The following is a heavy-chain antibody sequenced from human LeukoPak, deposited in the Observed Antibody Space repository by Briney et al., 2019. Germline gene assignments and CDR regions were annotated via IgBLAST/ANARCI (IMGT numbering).Heavy chain of an antibody. V-gene: IGHV3-11*04. D-gene: IGHD6-13*01. J-gene: IGHJ4*02. Sequence: GGSLRLSCAASGFTFSDYYMSWIRQAPGKGLEWVSYISSSGSTIYYADSVKGRFTISRDNSKNTLYLQMNSLRAEDTAVYYCAKKGEPQLVRHGFDYWGQGTLVTASS. CDR1: GFTFSDYY. CDR3: AKKGEPQLVRHGFDY. CDR2: ISSSGSTI.